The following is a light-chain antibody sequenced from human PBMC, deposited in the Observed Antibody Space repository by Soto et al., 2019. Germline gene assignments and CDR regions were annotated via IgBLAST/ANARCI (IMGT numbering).Light chain of an antibody. CDR1: QSISSY. Sequence: DIQMTQSPSSLPASVGDRVTITCRASQSISSYLNWYQQKPGKAPKLLIYAASSLQSGVPSRFSGSGSGTDFTLTISSLQPEDFATYYCQQSYSTPYTFGQGNKLEIK. CDR3: QQSYSTPYT. CDR2: AAS. V-gene: IGKV1-39*01. J-gene: IGKJ2*01.